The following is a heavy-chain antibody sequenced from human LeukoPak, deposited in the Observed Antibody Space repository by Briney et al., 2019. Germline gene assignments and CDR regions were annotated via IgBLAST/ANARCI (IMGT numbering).Heavy chain of an antibody. CDR3: AREGYYDFWSGYYGIDY. V-gene: IGHV1-2*06. CDR1: GYTFTGYY. D-gene: IGHD3-3*01. J-gene: IGHJ4*02. CDR2: INPNSGGT. Sequence: ASVKVSCKASGYTFTGYYMHWVRQAPGQGLEWMGRINPNSGGTNYAQKFQGRVTMTRDTSISTAYMELSRLRSDDTAVYYCAREGYYDFWSGYYGIDYWGQGTLVTVSS.